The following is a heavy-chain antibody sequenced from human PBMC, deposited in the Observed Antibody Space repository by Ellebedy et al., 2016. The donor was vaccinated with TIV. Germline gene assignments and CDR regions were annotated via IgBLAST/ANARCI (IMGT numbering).Heavy chain of an antibody. D-gene: IGHD3-10*02. CDR1: GLAVSSTY. CDR3: AVMFGELFPEYFQH. Sequence: GESLKIFCSVSGLAVSSTYLSWVRQVPGKGLEWVSVFYIDGKTFYADSVKGRVTISRDTSKNTLDLQLSSLRAEDTAVYYCAVMFGELFPEYFQHWGLGTLVTVSS. V-gene: IGHV3-53*01. J-gene: IGHJ1*01. CDR2: FYIDGKT.